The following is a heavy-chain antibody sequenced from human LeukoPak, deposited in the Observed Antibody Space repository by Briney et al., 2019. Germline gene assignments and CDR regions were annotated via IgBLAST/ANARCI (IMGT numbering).Heavy chain of an antibody. D-gene: IGHD4-11*01. V-gene: IGHV3-33*06. Sequence: GGSLTLSCVASQFTFSRYGMHWVRQAPGKGLEWVAVIWNDGSNQYYADSVKGRFTISRDNSQNTVYLQMNSLRAEDTAVYYCAKDAQRGFDYSNSLEYWGQGTLVTVSS. CDR3: AKDAQRGFDYSNSLEY. J-gene: IGHJ4*02. CDR1: QFTFSRYG. CDR2: IWNDGSNQ.